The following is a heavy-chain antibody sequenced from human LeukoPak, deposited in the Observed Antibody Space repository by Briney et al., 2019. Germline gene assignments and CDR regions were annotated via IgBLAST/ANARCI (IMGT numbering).Heavy chain of an antibody. D-gene: IGHD3-22*01. CDR1: GSSFTSYW. V-gene: IGHV5-51*01. CDR3: ARQAFGYYDSSGYIDY. CDR2: IYPGDSDT. Sequence: GESLQISCKGSGSSFTSYWIGWVRQLPGKGLEWMGIIYPGDSDTRYSPSFQGQVTISADKSISTAYLQWSSLKASDTAMYYCARQAFGYYDSSGYIDYWGQGTLVTVSS. J-gene: IGHJ4*02.